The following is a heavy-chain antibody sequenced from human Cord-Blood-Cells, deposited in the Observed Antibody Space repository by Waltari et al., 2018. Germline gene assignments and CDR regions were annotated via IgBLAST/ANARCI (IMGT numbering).Heavy chain of an antibody. V-gene: IGHV1-2*04. Sequence: QVQPVQSGAEVKKPGASVKVSCKASGYTLTGYYMHWVRQAPGQGLEWMGWINPNSGGTNYAQKFQGWVTMTRDTSISTAYMELSRLRSDDTAVYYCARVRSAVAGTGDFDYWGQGTLVTVSS. D-gene: IGHD6-19*01. CDR1: GYTLTGYY. CDR2: INPNSGGT. J-gene: IGHJ4*02. CDR3: ARVRSAVAGTGDFDY.